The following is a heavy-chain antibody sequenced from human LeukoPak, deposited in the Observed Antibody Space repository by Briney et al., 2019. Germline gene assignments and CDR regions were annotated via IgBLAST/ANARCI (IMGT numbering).Heavy chain of an antibody. J-gene: IGHJ3*02. V-gene: IGHV1-46*01. D-gene: IGHD6-19*01. CDR1: GYTFTSYY. Sequence: ASVKVSCKASGYTFTSYYIHWVRQAPGQGLEWMGIINPSGDSTTYAQKFQGRVTMTRDTSTSTVYMELYSLRSEDTAVYYCATVPSGLGAVAGTDAFDIWGQGTMVTVSS. CDR3: ATVPSGLGAVAGTDAFDI. CDR2: INPSGDST.